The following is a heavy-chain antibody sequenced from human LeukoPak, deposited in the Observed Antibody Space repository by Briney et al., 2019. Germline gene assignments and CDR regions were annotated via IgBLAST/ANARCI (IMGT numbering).Heavy chain of an antibody. CDR1: AGSFSGYY. D-gene: IGHD3-10*01. J-gene: IGHJ5*02. CDR2: VSHSGST. V-gene: IGHV4-34*01. Sequence: SETLSLTCAVSAGSFSGYYWSWIRQSPGKGLECIGEVSHSGSTNYNPSLKNRVTISVDTSRNQISLRLTTVTAADAALYYCARGRLKYFYGSGGYSSWSQGTLVTVSS. CDR3: ARGRLKYFYGSGGYSS.